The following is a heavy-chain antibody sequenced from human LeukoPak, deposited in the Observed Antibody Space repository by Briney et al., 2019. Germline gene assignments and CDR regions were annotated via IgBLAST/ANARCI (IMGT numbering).Heavy chain of an antibody. CDR2: MNPNSGNT. D-gene: IGHD1-26*01. J-gene: IGHJ6*03. V-gene: IGHV1-8*02. CDR1: GYTFTGYY. CDR3: ARNGGSYYYYMDV. Sequence: ASVKVSCKASGYTFTGYYMHWVRQAPGQGLEWMGWMNPNSGNTGYAQKFQGRVTMTRNTSISTAYMELSSLRSEDTAVYYCARNGGSYYYYMDVWGKGTTVTVSS.